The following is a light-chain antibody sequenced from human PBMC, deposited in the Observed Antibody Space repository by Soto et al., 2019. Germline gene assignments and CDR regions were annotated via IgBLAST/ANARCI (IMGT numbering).Light chain of an antibody. CDR2: EVS. V-gene: IGLV2-14*01. CDR1: SSDVGGYNF. CDR3: NSYTSSGYV. Sequence: QSVLTQPASVSGSPGQSITVSCTGTSSDVGGYNFVSWYQQHPGKAPKLMIYEVSNRPSGVSNRFSGSKSGNTASLTISGLQPEDEADYYCNSYTSSGYVFGAGTKLTVL. J-gene: IGLJ1*01.